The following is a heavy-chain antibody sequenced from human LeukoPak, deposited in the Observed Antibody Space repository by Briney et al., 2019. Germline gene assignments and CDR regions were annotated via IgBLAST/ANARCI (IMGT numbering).Heavy chain of an antibody. CDR2: ISYDGSNK. Sequence: GGSLRLSCAASGFTFSSYAMHWVRQAPGKGLEWVAVISYDGSNKYYADSVKGRFTISRDNSKNTLYLQMNSLRAEDTAVYHCARDMTRVWFGSDAFDIWGQGTMVTVSS. D-gene: IGHD3-10*01. V-gene: IGHV3-30-3*01. CDR1: GFTFSSYA. CDR3: ARDMTRVWFGSDAFDI. J-gene: IGHJ3*02.